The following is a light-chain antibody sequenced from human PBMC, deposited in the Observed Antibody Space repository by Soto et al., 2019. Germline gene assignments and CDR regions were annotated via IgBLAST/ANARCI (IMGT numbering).Light chain of an antibody. J-gene: IGKJ1*01. Sequence: DIQMTQSPSTLSASVGDRVTITCRASQTSSIWLAWYQQKPGKAPKLLIYKASNLATGVPSRFSGSGSGTEFTLTINDLQPDDFATYYCQQYATYSRAFGQGTKVEIK. CDR2: KAS. CDR1: QTSSIW. CDR3: QQYATYSRA. V-gene: IGKV1-5*03.